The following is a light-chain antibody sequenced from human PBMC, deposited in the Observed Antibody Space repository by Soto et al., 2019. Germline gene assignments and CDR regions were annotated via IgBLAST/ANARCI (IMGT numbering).Light chain of an antibody. CDR2: GAS. J-gene: IGKJ2*01. V-gene: IGKV3-20*01. CDR1: QVIGSRY. Sequence: EIVMTQSPGTLSLSPGERATISCRASQVIGSRYLAWYHQKSGQAPRLLIYGASSRATGIPDRFSGSGSGTDFTLTISRLEPEDFGVYYCQQFGSSIPLTFGQGTKVDIK. CDR3: QQFGSSIPLT.